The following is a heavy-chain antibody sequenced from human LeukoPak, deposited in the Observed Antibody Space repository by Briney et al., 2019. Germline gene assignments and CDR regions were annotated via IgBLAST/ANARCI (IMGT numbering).Heavy chain of an antibody. CDR3: ARDLECSGGSCYVL. CDR1: GFTFSSYW. J-gene: IGHJ4*02. V-gene: IGHV3-74*01. D-gene: IGHD2-15*01. CDR2: INSDGSST. Sequence: GGSLRLSCAASGFTFSSYWMHWVRQAPGKGPVWVSRINSDGSSTSYADSVKGRFTTSRDNAKNTLYLQMNSLRAEDTAVYYCARDLECSGGSCYVLWGQGTLVTVSS.